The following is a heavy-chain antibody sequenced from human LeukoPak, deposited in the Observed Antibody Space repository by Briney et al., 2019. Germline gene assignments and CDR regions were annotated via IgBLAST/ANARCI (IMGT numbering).Heavy chain of an antibody. CDR2: IFHTGDV. V-gene: IGHV4-38-2*02. D-gene: IGHD2-15*01. Sequence: SDTLSLTRTVSGYSINSGYFWGWVRQPPGKGPEWIGSIFHTGDVYYNPSLRSRVTLSIDTSRNQVSLKVTSVTAADTALYYCARVVASTSIDSWGQGILVTVSS. CDR1: GYSINSGYF. J-gene: IGHJ4*02. CDR3: ARVVASTSIDS.